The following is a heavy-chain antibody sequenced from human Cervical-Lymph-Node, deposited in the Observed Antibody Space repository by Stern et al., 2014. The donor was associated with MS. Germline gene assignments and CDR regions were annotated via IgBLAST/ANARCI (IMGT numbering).Heavy chain of an antibody. D-gene: IGHD1-26*01. J-gene: IGHJ4*02. Sequence: QVQLVESGPGLVKPSQTLSLTCTVSGASISSGTSYWSWIRQPAGGGLEWLGRLHGSGATYYNPSLKSLVTISGDTPKNSFFLNRNSVTAADTAVYYCARGHWELLGNNYFDSWGQGTLVTVSS. V-gene: IGHV4-61*02. CDR2: LHGSGAT. CDR3: ARGHWELLGNNYFDS. CDR1: GASISSGTSY.